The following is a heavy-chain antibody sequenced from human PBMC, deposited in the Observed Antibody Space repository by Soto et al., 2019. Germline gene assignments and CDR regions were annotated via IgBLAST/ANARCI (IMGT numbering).Heavy chain of an antibody. CDR1: GYTFTGYY. CDR3: ARDDGGWFGDHYGMDV. J-gene: IGHJ6*02. CDR2: INPNSGGT. Sequence: QVQLVQSGAEVKKPGASVKVSCNASGYTFTGYYMHWVRQAPGQGLEWMGWINPNSGGTNYAQKFQGWVTMTRDTSISTAYMELSRLRSDDTAVYYCARDDGGWFGDHYGMDVWGQGTTVTVSS. V-gene: IGHV1-2*04. D-gene: IGHD3-10*01.